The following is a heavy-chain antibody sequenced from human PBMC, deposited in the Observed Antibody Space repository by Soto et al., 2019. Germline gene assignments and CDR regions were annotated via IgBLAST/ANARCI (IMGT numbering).Heavy chain of an antibody. J-gene: IGHJ6*02. D-gene: IGHD2-15*01. Sequence: ASVKVSCKASGGTFSSYAISWVRQAPGQGLEWMGGIIPIFGTANYAQKFQGRVTITADESTSTAYMELSSLRSEDTAVYYCARSKVTCGGSGDDYYYYCTMDVWGQGTTVTVSS. CDR3: ARSKVTCGGSGDDYYYYCTMDV. CDR1: GGTFSSYA. V-gene: IGHV1-69*13. CDR2: IIPIFGTA.